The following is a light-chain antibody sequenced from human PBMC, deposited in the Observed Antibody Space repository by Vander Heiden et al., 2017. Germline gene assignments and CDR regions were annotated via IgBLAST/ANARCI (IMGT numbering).Light chain of an antibody. CDR1: SSNIGNNY. V-gene: IGLV1-51*02. Sequence: HSVLTHPPSVSAAPGEKVTISCSGSSSNIGNNYVSWYQQLPGTAPKLLIYENNKRPSGIPDRFSGSKSGTSATLGITGLQTGDEADYYCGTWDSSLSAYVFGTGTKVTVL. CDR3: GTWDSSLSAYV. CDR2: ENN. J-gene: IGLJ1*01.